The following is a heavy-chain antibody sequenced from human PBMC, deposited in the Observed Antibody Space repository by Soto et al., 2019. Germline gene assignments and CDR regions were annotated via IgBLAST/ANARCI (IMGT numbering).Heavy chain of an antibody. Sequence: PGGSLRLSCAASGFTSSSSAMSWVRQAPGRGLEWVSAISGSGGSTYYADSLKGRFTLSRDNSKNTLYLQMNSLRAEDTAVYCCAKAPFPVLRFLEWLFFLRPLYGMDVWGQGTTVTVSS. D-gene: IGHD3-3*01. CDR3: AKAPFPVLRFLEWLFFLRPLYGMDV. CDR1: GFTSSSSA. CDR2: ISGSGGST. J-gene: IGHJ6*02. V-gene: IGHV3-23*01.